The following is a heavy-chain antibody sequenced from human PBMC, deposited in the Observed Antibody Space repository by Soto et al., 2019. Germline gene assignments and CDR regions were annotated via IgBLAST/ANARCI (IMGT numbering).Heavy chain of an antibody. Sequence: SETLSLTCTVSGGSISSYYWSWIRQPPGQGLEWIGYIYYSGSTNYNPSLKSRVTISVDTSKNQFSLKLSSVTAADTAVYYCARDRSPRGYYYYGMDVWGQGTTVTVSS. CDR1: GGSISSYY. V-gene: IGHV4-59*01. J-gene: IGHJ6*02. CDR3: ARDRSPRGYYYYGMDV. CDR2: IYYSGST. D-gene: IGHD2-15*01.